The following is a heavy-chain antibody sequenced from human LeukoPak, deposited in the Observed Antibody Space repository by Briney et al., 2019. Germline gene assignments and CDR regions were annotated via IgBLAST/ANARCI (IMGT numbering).Heavy chain of an antibody. CDR1: GFTFSSYA. Sequence: GGSLRLSCAASGFTFSSYAMSWVRQAPGKGLEWVSAISGSGGSTYYAGSVKGRFTISRDNSKNTLYLQMNSLRAEDTAVYYCAKEYYYDSSGYYVFGDGGCFDYWGQGTLVTVSS. J-gene: IGHJ4*02. CDR2: ISGSGGST. D-gene: IGHD3-22*01. CDR3: AKEYYYDSSGYYVFGDGGCFDY. V-gene: IGHV3-23*01.